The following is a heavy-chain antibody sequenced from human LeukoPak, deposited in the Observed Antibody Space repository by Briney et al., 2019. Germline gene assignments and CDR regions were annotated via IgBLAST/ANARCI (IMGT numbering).Heavy chain of an antibody. Sequence: QAGGSPRLSCAASGFTFSSYSMNWVRQAPGKGLEWVSYISSSSSTIYYADSVKGRFTISRDNAKNSLYLQMNSLRAEDTAVYYCAREVVTTVKGHYFDYWGQGTLVTVSS. J-gene: IGHJ4*02. CDR1: GFTFSSYS. CDR2: ISSSSSTI. D-gene: IGHD4-11*01. V-gene: IGHV3-48*01. CDR3: AREVVTTVKGHYFDY.